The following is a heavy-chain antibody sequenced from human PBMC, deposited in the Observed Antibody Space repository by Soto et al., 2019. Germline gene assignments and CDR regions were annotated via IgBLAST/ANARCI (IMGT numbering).Heavy chain of an antibody. Sequence: SVKVSCKASGGTFSSYAISWVRQAPGQGLEWMGEIIPIFGTANYAQKFQGRDTITADESTSTAYMELSSLRSEDTAVYYCARGDRTSGYYYYGMDVWGQGTTVTVSS. J-gene: IGHJ6*02. CDR3: ARGDRTSGYYYYGMDV. CDR2: IIPIFGTA. CDR1: GGTFSSYA. V-gene: IGHV1-69*13. D-gene: IGHD2-2*01.